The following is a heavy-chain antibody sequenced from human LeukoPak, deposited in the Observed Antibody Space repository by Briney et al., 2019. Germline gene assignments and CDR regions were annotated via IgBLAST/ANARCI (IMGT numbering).Heavy chain of an antibody. Sequence: GGSLRLSCAASGFTFSDYYVSWIRQAPGKGLEWVAVIWYDGSNKYYADSVKGRFTISRDNSKNTLYLQMNSLRAEDTAVYSCAKGIGSTGYYPFDYWGQGTLVTVSS. CDR1: GFTFSDYY. V-gene: IGHV3-33*08. J-gene: IGHJ4*02. D-gene: IGHD3-22*01. CDR3: AKGIGSTGYYPFDY. CDR2: IWYDGSNK.